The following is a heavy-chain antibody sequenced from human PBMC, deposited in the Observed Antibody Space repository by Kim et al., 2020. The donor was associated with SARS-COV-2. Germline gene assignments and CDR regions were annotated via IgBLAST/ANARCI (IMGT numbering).Heavy chain of an antibody. Sequence: SETLSLTCAVYGGSFSGYYWSWIRQPPGKGLEWIGEINHSGSTNYNPSLKSRVTISVDTSKNQFSLKLSSVTAADTAVYYCARGRYCSSTSCYYYYYGMDVWGQGTTVTVSS. CDR2: INHSGST. CDR3: ARGRYCSSTSCYYYYYGMDV. J-gene: IGHJ6*02. D-gene: IGHD2-2*01. V-gene: IGHV4-34*01. CDR1: GGSFSGYY.